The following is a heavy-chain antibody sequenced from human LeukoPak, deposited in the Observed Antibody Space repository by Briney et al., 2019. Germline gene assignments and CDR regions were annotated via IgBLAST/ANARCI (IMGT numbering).Heavy chain of an antibody. D-gene: IGHD3-10*02. CDR2: ISSSGSTI. V-gene: IGHV3-48*03. CDR1: GFTFSSYE. Sequence: PGGSLRLSCAASGFTFSSYEMNRVRQAPGKGLEWVSYISSSGSTIYYADSVKGRLTISRDNAKNSLYLQMNSLRAEDTAVYYCAELGITMIGGVWGKGTTVTISS. CDR3: AELGITMIGGV. J-gene: IGHJ6*04.